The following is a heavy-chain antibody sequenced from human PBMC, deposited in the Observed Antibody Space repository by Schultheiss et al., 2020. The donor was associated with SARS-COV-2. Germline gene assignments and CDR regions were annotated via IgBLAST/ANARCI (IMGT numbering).Heavy chain of an antibody. D-gene: IGHD1-14*01. CDR1: GFTFSNAL. CDR3: ARGIRVRGYYYYGMDV. V-gene: IGHV3-23*01. Sequence: GGSLRLSCAASGFTFSNALMSWVRQAPGKGLEWVSAISGSGGSTYYADSVKGRFTISRDNSKNTLYLQMNSLRAEDTAVYYCARGIRVRGYYYYGMDVWGQGTTVTVSS. CDR2: ISGSGGST. J-gene: IGHJ6*02.